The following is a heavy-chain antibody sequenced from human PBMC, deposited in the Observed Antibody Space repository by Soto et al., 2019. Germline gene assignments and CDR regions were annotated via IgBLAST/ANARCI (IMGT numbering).Heavy chain of an antibody. CDR1: GYSCTNLC. CDR3: ARDRWGGGRDMDV. V-gene: IGHV5-51*01. J-gene: IGHJ6*02. Sequence: PWESLKISWNGSGYSCTNLCIGLVRQMPGKGLEWMGIIYPGDSDTRYSPSFQGQVTISADNAKNTLFLQMNSLRAEDTAVYYCARDRWGGGRDMDVWGQGTTVTVSS. CDR2: IYPGDSDT. D-gene: IGHD3-10*01.